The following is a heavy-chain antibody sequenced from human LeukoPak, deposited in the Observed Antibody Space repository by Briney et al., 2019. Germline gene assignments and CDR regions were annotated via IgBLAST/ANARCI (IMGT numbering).Heavy chain of an antibody. J-gene: IGHJ2*01. Sequence: GGSLRLSCAASGFTFSSYAMHWVRQAPGKGLEWVAVISYDGSNKYYADSVKGRFTISRDNSKNTLYLQMNSLRAEDTAVYYCARDWAVTPRYFDLWGRGTLVTVSS. CDR3: ARDWAVTPRYFDL. D-gene: IGHD4-17*01. V-gene: IGHV3-30*04. CDR2: ISYDGSNK. CDR1: GFTFSSYA.